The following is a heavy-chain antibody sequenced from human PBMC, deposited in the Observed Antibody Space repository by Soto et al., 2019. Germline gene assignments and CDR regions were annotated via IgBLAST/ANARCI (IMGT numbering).Heavy chain of an antibody. CDR3: ARQDYDFWSGYYNYYYYGMDV. CDR2: IDPSDSYT. D-gene: IGHD3-3*01. V-gene: IGHV5-10-1*01. Sequence: PGESLKISCNGSGYSFTSYWISWVRQMPGKGLEWMGRIDPSDSYTNYSPSFQGHVTISADKSISTAYLQWSSLKASDTAMYYCARQDYDFWSGYYNYYYYGMDVWGQGTTVTVSS. CDR1: GYSFTSYW. J-gene: IGHJ6*02.